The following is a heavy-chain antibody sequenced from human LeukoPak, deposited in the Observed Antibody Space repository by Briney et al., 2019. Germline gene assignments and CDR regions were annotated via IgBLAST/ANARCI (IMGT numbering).Heavy chain of an antibody. J-gene: IGHJ3*02. Sequence: PGGSLRLSCAASGFTFSNAWMNWVRQAPGKGLEWVGRIKRKADGATTDYAAPVKGRFTISRDDSKNTLYLQMNSLKTEDTAVYYCTTNDAFDIWGQGTMVTVSS. CDR3: TTNDAFDI. V-gene: IGHV3-15*01. CDR2: IKRKADGATT. CDR1: GFTFSNAW.